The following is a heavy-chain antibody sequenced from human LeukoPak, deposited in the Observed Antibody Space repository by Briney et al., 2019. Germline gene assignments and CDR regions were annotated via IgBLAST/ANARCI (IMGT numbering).Heavy chain of an antibody. Sequence: ASVKVSCKASGYTFTSYDINWVRQATGQGLEWMGWMNPNSGNTGYAQKFQGRVTITRNTSISTAYMELRSLRSDDTAVYYCAREFPALLPAAPRGYYFDYWGQGTLVTVSS. CDR3: AREFPALLPAAPRGYYFDY. V-gene: IGHV1-8*03. CDR2: MNPNSGNT. J-gene: IGHJ4*02. D-gene: IGHD2-2*01. CDR1: GYTFTSYD.